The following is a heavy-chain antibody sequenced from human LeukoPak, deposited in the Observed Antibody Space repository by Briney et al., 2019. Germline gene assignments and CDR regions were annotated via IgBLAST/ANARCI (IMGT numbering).Heavy chain of an antibody. Sequence: SETLSLTCTVSGGSISSSSYYWGWIRQPPGKGLEWIGSIYYSGSTYYNPSLKSRVTISVDTSKNQFSLKLSSVTAADTAVYYCARGRGDSSPYYFDYWGQGTLVTVSS. V-gene: IGHV4-39*07. D-gene: IGHD3-16*01. CDR1: GGSISSSSYY. CDR2: IYYSGST. J-gene: IGHJ4*02. CDR3: ARGRGDSSPYYFDY.